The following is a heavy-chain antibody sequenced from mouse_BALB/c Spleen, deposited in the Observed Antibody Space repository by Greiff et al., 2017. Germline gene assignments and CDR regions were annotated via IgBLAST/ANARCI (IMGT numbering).Heavy chain of an antibody. CDR1: GFTFSDYY. CDR3: ASGYYGSSFDY. D-gene: IGHD1-1*01. J-gene: IGHJ2*01. Sequence: EVQVVESGGGLVKPGGSLKLSCAASGFTFSDYYMYWVRQTPEKRLEWVATISDGGSYTYYPDSVKGRFTISRDNAKNNLYLQMSSLKSEDTAMYYCASGYYGSSFDYWGQGTTLTVSS. V-gene: IGHV5-4*02. CDR2: ISDGGSYT.